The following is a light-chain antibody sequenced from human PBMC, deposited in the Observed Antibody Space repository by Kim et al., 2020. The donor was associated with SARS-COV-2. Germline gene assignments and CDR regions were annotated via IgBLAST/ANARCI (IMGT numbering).Light chain of an antibody. CDR2: DVS. Sequence: GPSITISSTGTSSDIGYYNYVSWYQQHPGKAPKLMIYDVSDRPSGVSNRFSGSKSGNTASLTISGLQAEDEADYYCNSYTTTSTLVFGGGTRLTVL. V-gene: IGLV2-14*03. CDR1: SSDIGYYNY. J-gene: IGLJ3*02. CDR3: NSYTTTSTLV.